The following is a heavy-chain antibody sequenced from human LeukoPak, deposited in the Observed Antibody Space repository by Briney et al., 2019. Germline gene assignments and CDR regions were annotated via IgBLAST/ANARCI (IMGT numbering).Heavy chain of an antibody. Sequence: GGSLRLSCAASGFTFSNYGMHWVRQAPGKGLEWVALIWYDGSNRYYADSVKGRFTISRDNSKNTLYLQMNSLKTEDTAVYYCTSRVGANTHWGQGTPVTISS. J-gene: IGHJ4*02. CDR1: GFTFSNYG. D-gene: IGHD1-26*01. CDR2: IWYDGSNR. V-gene: IGHV3-33*01. CDR3: TSRVGANTH.